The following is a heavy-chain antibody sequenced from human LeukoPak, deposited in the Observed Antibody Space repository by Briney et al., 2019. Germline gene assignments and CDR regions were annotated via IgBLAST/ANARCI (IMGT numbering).Heavy chain of an antibody. J-gene: IGHJ4*02. V-gene: IGHV3-21*01. CDR2: ISSSSSYI. Sequence: GGSLRLSCAASGFTFSSYSMNWVRQAPGKGLEWVSSISSSSSYIYYADSVEGRFTISRDNAKNSLYLQMNSLRAEDTAVYYCARDQGPDYVWGSYRPYYFDYWGQGTLVTVSS. CDR1: GFTFSSYS. D-gene: IGHD3-16*02. CDR3: ARDQGPDYVWGSYRPYYFDY.